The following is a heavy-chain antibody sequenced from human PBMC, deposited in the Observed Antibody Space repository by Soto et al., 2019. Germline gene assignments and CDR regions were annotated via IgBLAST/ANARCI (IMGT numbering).Heavy chain of an antibody. CDR1: GFTFSSYS. CDR3: ARDHGLSSYAFDI. V-gene: IGHV3-21*01. D-gene: IGHD2-15*01. J-gene: IGHJ3*02. CDR2: ISSSSSYI. Sequence: EVQLVESGGGLVKPGGSLRLSCAASGFTFSSYSMNWVRQPPGKGLEWVSSISSSSSYIYYAHSVKGRFTISRDNAKNSLYLQMNSLRAEDTAVYYCARDHGLSSYAFDIWGQGTMVTVSS.